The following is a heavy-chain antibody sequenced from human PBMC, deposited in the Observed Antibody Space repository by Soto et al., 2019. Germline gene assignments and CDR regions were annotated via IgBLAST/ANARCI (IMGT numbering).Heavy chain of an antibody. Sequence: GALRLSGTASVFTFGDYDVSWVRQAPGRGLEWVGSIRSKAYGGTTEYAASVKGRLTISRDDSKSIAYLQVSSLKTEDTAVYYCTSYFGGRFYWYFDLWGRGTRVTVSS. J-gene: IGHJ2*01. CDR2: IRSKAYGGTT. D-gene: IGHD3-16*01. V-gene: IGHV3-49*04. CDR1: VFTFGDYD. CDR3: TSYFGGRFYWYFDL.